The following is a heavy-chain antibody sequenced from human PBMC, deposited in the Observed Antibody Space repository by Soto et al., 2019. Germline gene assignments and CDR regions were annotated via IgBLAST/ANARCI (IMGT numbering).Heavy chain of an antibody. CDR3: AFGSGSLEF. V-gene: IGHV1-18*01. CDR2: ISNDNVDA. D-gene: IGHD3-10*01. Sequence: QVQLAQSGAEVKKPGASAKASSRAPGYPFSNFDVSWVRQAPGQGLEWLEWISNDNVDAEPPQNFPGRLTLTIDRSTSTAYMDLKTLRSDDTAVYLCAFGSGSLEFWGQGTQVTVSS. CDR1: GYPFSNFD. J-gene: IGHJ4*02.